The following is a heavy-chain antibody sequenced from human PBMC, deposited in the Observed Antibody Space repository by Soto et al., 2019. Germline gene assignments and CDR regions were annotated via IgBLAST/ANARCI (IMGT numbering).Heavy chain of an antibody. CDR1: GFTFSTYA. V-gene: IGHV3-23*01. CDR2: ISGGGGST. CDR3: AKGTSLIKDVVVLTCDY. D-gene: IGHD2-15*01. Sequence: PGGSLRLSCAASGFTFSTYAMNWVRQAPGKGLEWVSGISGGGGSTHYADSVKGRLTISRDNSKNTLYLQMNSLRAEDTAVYYCAKGTSLIKDVVVLTCDYWGQGTLVTVSS. J-gene: IGHJ4*02.